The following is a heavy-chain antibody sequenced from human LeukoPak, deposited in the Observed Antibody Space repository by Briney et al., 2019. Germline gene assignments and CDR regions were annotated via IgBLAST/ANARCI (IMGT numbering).Heavy chain of an antibody. CDR3: ATSQRLTSIDY. Sequence: SETLSLTCAVYGGSFSGYYWSWIRQPPGKGLEWIGEINHSGSANYNPSLKSRVTISVDTSKNQSSLKLSSVTAADTAVYYCATSQRLTSIDYWGQGTLVTVSS. CDR2: INHSGSA. V-gene: IGHV4-34*01. D-gene: IGHD3-16*01. CDR1: GGSFSGYY. J-gene: IGHJ4*02.